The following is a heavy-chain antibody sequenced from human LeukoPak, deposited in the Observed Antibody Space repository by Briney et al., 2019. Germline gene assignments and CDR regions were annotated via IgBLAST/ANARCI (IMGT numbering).Heavy chain of an antibody. CDR3: ARDGIAAPLGYDFDY. CDR2: IIPIFGTA. Sequence: SVSVSFTPSDGPFTIYATSWWPQSPGQGLEWMGGIIPIFGTANYAQKFQGRVTITADESTSTAYMELSSLRSEDTAVYYCARDGIAAPLGYDFDYWGQGKLATVSS. D-gene: IGHD6-13*01. V-gene: IGHV1-69*13. CDR1: DGPFTIYA. J-gene: IGHJ4*02.